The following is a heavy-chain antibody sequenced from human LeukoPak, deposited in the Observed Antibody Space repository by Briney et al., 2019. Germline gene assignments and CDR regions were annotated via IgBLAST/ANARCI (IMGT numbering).Heavy chain of an antibody. D-gene: IGHD3-10*01. CDR1: GFTFDDYA. V-gene: IGHV3-9*01. Sequence: PGGSLRLSCAASGFTFDDYAMHWVRQAPGKGLKWVSGISWNSGSIGYADSVKGRFTISRDNSKNTLYLQMNSLRAEDTAVYYCAREEGYYYGSGSSPDYWGQGTLVTVSS. CDR3: AREEGYYYGSGSSPDY. J-gene: IGHJ4*02. CDR2: ISWNSGSI.